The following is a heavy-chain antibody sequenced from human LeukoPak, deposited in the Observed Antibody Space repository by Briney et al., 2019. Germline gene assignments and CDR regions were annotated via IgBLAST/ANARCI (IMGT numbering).Heavy chain of an antibody. V-gene: IGHV1-69*06. CDR2: IIPIFGTA. J-gene: IGHJ4*02. D-gene: IGHD2-21*02. CDR3: ARGVFSTYCGGDCYPTDYFDY. Sequence: ASVKVSCKASGGTFSNYAINWVRQAPGQGLEWMGGIIPIFGTANYAQKFQGRVTITADKSTSTAYMELSSLRSEDTAVYYCARGVFSTYCGGDCYPTDYFDYWGQGTLVTVSS. CDR1: GGTFSNYA.